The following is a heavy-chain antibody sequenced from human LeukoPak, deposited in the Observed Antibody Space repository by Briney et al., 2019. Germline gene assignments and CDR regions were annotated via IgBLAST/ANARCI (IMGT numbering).Heavy chain of an antibody. Sequence: ASVKVSCKASGYTFIDYAIHWVRQAPGQRLEWMGWINAGDGNTRYSQHFQGSLTVTRDTSASTAYMELSSLRSEDTAVYYCALGAYDYWGQGTLVTVSS. V-gene: IGHV1-3*01. CDR1: GYTFIDYA. CDR2: INAGDGNT. D-gene: IGHD1-26*01. CDR3: ALGAYDY. J-gene: IGHJ4*02.